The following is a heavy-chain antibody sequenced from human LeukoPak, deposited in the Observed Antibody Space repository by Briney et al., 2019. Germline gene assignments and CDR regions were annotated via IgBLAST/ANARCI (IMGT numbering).Heavy chain of an antibody. Sequence: PGGSLRLSCAVSGSTFSSHGINWVRQAPGKGLEWVSYISGSSSIRYYADSVKGRFTVSRDNAKNSVYLQMNSLRVADTAVYYCASWAGAATAFSGPFDYWGQGNLVTVSS. CDR2: ISGSSSIR. J-gene: IGHJ4*02. CDR3: ASWAGAATAFSGPFDY. D-gene: IGHD6-13*01. V-gene: IGHV3-48*01. CDR1: GSTFSSHG.